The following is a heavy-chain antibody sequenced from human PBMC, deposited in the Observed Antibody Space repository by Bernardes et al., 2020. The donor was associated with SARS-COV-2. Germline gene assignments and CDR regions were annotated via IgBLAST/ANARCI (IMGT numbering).Heavy chain of an antibody. V-gene: IGHV3-33*08. CDR3: ARDDYTVTTTSFDY. CDR1: GFTFSSYS. CDR2: IWYDGSNK. J-gene: IGHJ4*02. Sequence: GGSLRLSCAASGFTFSSYSMNWVRQAPGKGLEWVAVIWYDGSNKYYADSVKGRFTISRDNSKNTLYLQMNSLRAEDTAVYYCARDDYTVTTTSFDYWGQGTLVTVSS. D-gene: IGHD4-4*01.